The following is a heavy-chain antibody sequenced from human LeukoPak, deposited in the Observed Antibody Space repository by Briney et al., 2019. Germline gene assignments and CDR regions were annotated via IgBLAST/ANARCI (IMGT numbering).Heavy chain of an antibody. J-gene: IGHJ4*02. D-gene: IGHD3-22*01. Sequence: ASVKVSCKASGYTFTSYAMNWVRQAPGQGLEWMGWINTNTGNPTYAQGFTGRFVFSLDTSVSTAYLQISSLKAEDTAVYYCAIDSYYDSSGYAISIDYWGQGTLVTVSS. CDR1: GYTFTSYA. CDR3: AIDSYYDSSGYAISIDY. CDR2: INTNTGNP. V-gene: IGHV7-4-1*02.